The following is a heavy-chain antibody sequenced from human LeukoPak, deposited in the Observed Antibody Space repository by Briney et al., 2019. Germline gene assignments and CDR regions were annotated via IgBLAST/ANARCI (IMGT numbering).Heavy chain of an antibody. D-gene: IGHD3-22*01. J-gene: IGHJ4*02. CDR2: IYYSGTT. CDR1: GGSISSSSYC. Sequence: PSETLSLTCTVSGGSISSSSYCWGWIRQPPGKGLEWIASIYYSGTTYYNPSLKSRVSISADTSKNQFSLKLSSVTAADTAVYYCTSRGWIVGLVDYWGQGTLVTVSS. V-gene: IGHV4-39*01. CDR3: TSRGWIVGLVDY.